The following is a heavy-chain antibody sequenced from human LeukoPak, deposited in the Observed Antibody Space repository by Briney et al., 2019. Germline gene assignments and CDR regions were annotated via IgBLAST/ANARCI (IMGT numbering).Heavy chain of an antibody. CDR1: GGSISSYY. CDR3: ARGYYFDY. V-gene: IGHV4-59*01. Sequence: PSETLSLTCTVSGGSISSYYWSLIRQPPGKGLEWIGYIYYSGSTNYNPSLKSRVTISVDTSKNQFSLKLSSVTAADTAVYYCARGYYFDYWGQGTLVTVSS. J-gene: IGHJ4*02. CDR2: IYYSGST.